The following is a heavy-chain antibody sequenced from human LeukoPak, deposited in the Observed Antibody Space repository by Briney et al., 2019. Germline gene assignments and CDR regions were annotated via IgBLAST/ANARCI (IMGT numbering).Heavy chain of an antibody. CDR1: GFTFSSYW. CDR2: INSDGSST. V-gene: IGHV3-74*01. J-gene: IGHJ3*02. CDR3: AKDLYRIVGVTRDTFDI. Sequence: GGSLRLSCAASGFTFSSYWMHWVRQAPGKGLVWVSRINSDGSSTSYADSVKGRFTISRDNAKNTLYLQMNSLRAEDTAVYYCAKDLYRIVGVTRDTFDIWGQGTMVTVS. D-gene: IGHD1-26*01.